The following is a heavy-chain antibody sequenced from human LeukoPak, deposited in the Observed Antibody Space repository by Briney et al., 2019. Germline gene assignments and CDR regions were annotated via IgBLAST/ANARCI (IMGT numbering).Heavy chain of an antibody. Sequence: GTSVKVSSTPSVFTFTTSAVQWGRQARGQRLGWIRWIVVGRGNTNYAQEFQERVTISRDMSTGTTYMELGSLRSEDTAVYYCAATSVGPTINDAFDIWGQGTMVTVSS. J-gene: IGHJ3*02. CDR3: AATSVGPTINDAFDI. CDR1: VFTFTTSA. CDR2: IVVGRGNT. V-gene: IGHV1-58*01. D-gene: IGHD1-26*01.